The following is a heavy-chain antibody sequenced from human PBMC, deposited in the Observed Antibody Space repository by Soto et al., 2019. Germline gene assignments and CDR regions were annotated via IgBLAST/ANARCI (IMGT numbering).Heavy chain of an antibody. V-gene: IGHV4-34*01. D-gene: IGHD5-18*01. CDR3: ARVGKVGYSYGYSLYNWFDP. Sequence: QVQLQQWGAGLLKPSETLSLTCAVYGGSFSGYYCSWIRQPPGKGLEWIGEINHSGSTNYNPSLKSRVTISVDTSKNQFSLKLSSVTAADTAVYYCARVGKVGYSYGYSLYNWFDPWGQGTLVTVSS. CDR1: GGSFSGYY. CDR2: INHSGST. J-gene: IGHJ5*02.